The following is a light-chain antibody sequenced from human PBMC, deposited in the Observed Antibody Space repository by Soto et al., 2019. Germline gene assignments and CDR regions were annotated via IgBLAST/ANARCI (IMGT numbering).Light chain of an antibody. CDR3: QQYGSSPCT. Sequence: EIVLTQSPGTLSLSPGQRATLSCRASQTVSSNFLAWYQQKRGQAPRLLIYEATSRATGIPDRFSGSGSGTDFTLTISRLEPEDFAVYYCQQYGSSPCTFGQGTNLEIK. V-gene: IGKV3-20*01. J-gene: IGKJ2*02. CDR2: EAT. CDR1: QTVSSNF.